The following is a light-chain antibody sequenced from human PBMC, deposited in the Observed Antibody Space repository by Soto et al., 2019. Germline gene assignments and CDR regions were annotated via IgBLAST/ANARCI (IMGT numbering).Light chain of an antibody. CDR1: SSDVGGYNY. CDR3: CSNAGSYPFV. CDR2: DVD. Sequence: QSALTQPRSVSGSPGQSVTIPCTGTSSDVGGYNYVSWYQHHTGKAPKLMIYDVDKRPSGVPGRFSGSKSGNTASLTISGLQAEDEADYYCCSNAGSYPFVFGTGTKVTVL. V-gene: IGLV2-11*01. J-gene: IGLJ1*01.